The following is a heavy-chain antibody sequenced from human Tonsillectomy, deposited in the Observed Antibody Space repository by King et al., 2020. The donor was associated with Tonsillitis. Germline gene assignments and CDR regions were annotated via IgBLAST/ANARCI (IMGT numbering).Heavy chain of an antibody. CDR3: AKDKVATMPRDAFDL. J-gene: IGHJ3*01. CDR1: GFTFSSYA. CDR2: ISGSGGST. V-gene: IGHV3-23*04. D-gene: IGHD5-12*01. Sequence: VQLVESGGGLVQIGGSLRLSCAASGFTFSSYAMSWVRQAPGKGLEWVSSISGSGGSTYSADSVEGRFTISRDNSKNTLYLQMNSLRAEDTAVYYCAKDKVATMPRDAFDLWGQGTMVTVSS.